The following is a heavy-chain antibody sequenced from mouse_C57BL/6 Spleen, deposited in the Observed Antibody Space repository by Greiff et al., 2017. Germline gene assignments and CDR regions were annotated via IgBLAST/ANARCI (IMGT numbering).Heavy chain of an antibody. J-gene: IGHJ4*01. CDR1: GYTFTEYT. CDR2: FYPGSGSI. CDR3: ARHLGYDAGDYYAMDY. V-gene: IGHV1-62-2*01. Sequence: VQLQQSGAELVKPGASVKLSCKASGYTFTEYTIHWVKQRSGQGLEWIGWFYPGSGSIKYNEKFKDKATLTADKSSSTVYMELSILTSEDSAVYFCARHLGYDAGDYYAMDYWGQGTSVTVSS. D-gene: IGHD2-2*01.